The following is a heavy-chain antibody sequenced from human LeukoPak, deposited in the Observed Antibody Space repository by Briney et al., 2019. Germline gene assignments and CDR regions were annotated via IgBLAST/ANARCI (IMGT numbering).Heavy chain of an antibody. J-gene: IGHJ5*02. CDR1: GGSISSSDYY. CDR3: ARGQRRCSGGSCLKNWFDP. V-gene: IGHV4-61*02. Sequence: SETLSLTCSVSGGSISSSDYYWGWIRQPAGKGLEWIGRIYTSGSTNYNPSLKSRVTISVDTSKNQFSLKLSSVTAADTAVYYCARGQRRCSGGSCLKNWFDPGGQGTLVTVSS. D-gene: IGHD2-15*01. CDR2: IYTSGST.